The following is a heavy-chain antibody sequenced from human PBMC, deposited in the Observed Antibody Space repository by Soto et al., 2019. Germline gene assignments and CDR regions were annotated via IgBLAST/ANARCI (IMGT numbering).Heavy chain of an antibody. CDR1: GGSMSSYY. J-gene: IGHJ5*02. CDR2: VYYSGST. Sequence: QVQLQESGPGLVKPSETLSLTCTVSGGSMSSYYWSWIRQPPGKGLEWIGYVYYSGSTNYNHSLKSRVNISVDTSKNLFSRKLSSVTAAATAVYYCARHPTVTTGRWFDPWGQGTLVTVSS. V-gene: IGHV4-59*01. D-gene: IGHD4-17*01. CDR3: ARHPTVTTGRWFDP.